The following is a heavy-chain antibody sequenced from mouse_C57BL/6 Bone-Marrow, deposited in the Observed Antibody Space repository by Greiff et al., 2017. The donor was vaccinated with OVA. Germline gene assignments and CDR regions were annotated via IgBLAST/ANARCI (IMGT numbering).Heavy chain of an antibody. CDR1: GYTFTDYE. J-gene: IGHJ1*03. Sequence: QVQLQQSGAELVRPGASVTLSCKASGYTFTDYEMHWVKQTPVHGLEWIGAIDPETGGTAYNQKFKGKAILTADKSSSTAYMELRSLTSEDSAVYYCTGIYYYGSSHWYFDVWGTWTTVTVSS. D-gene: IGHD1-1*01. CDR2: IDPETGGT. CDR3: TGIYYYGSSHWYFDV. V-gene: IGHV1-15*01.